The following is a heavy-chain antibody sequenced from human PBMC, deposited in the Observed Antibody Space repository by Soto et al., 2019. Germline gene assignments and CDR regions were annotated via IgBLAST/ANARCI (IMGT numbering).Heavy chain of an antibody. CDR3: ARPYYYDSSGYYPNLDY. Sequence: GGSLRLSCAASGFTFSSYAMHWVRQAPGKGLEWVAVISYDGSNKYYADSVKGRFTISRDNSKNTLYLQMNSLRAEDTAVYYCARPYYYDSSGYYPNLDYWGQGTLVTVSS. CDR1: GFTFSSYA. J-gene: IGHJ4*02. CDR2: ISYDGSNK. D-gene: IGHD3-22*01. V-gene: IGHV3-30-3*01.